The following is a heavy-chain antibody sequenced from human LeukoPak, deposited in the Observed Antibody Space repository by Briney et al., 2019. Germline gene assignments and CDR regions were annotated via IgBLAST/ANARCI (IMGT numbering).Heavy chain of an antibody. Sequence: GGSLRLSCVASGFTFSSHWMSWVRQAPGKGLEWVANIWQEGSEKYYVDSVKGRFTISRDNTRNSLSLHMNSLRAEDTAVYFCARDQNLISWGLDYFDYWGQGTLVTVSS. V-gene: IGHV3-7*01. CDR3: ARDQNLISWGLDYFDY. J-gene: IGHJ4*02. D-gene: IGHD3-16*01. CDR1: GFTFSSHW. CDR2: IWQEGSEK.